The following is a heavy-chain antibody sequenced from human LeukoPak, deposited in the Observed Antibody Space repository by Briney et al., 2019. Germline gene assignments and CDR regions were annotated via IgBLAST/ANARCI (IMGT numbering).Heavy chain of an antibody. V-gene: IGHV3-11*01. CDR1: GFTFRDYY. Sequence: GGSLRLSCAASGFTFRDYYMAWIRQAPGKGLEWVSHISSSVTTVYYADSVKGRFTISRDNAKNSLYLQMNSLRAEDTALYYCARSVGSGYGSYFDYWGQGTLVTVSS. CDR3: ARSVGSGYGSYFDY. CDR2: ISSSVTTV. J-gene: IGHJ4*02. D-gene: IGHD3-22*01.